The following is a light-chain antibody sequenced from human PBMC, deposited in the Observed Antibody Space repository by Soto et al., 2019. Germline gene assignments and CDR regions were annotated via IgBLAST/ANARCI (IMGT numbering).Light chain of an antibody. CDR2: DVS. V-gene: IGLV2-14*01. CDR1: SSDVGGYNY. J-gene: IGLJ1*01. Sequence: QSALTQPASVSGSPGQSITIACTGTSSDVGGYNYVSWYQQHPGKAPKLMIYDVSNRPSGVSNRFSGSKSGNTASLTISGLQAEDKADYYCSSYTSSSILFGTGTKLTVL. CDR3: SSYTSSSIL.